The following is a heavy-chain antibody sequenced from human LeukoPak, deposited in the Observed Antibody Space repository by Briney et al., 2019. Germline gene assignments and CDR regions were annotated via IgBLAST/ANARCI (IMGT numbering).Heavy chain of an antibody. CDR3: AREYYYGSGTNPAEAFDI. J-gene: IGHJ3*02. V-gene: IGHV3-23*01. Sequence: PGGSLRLSCAASGFTFSSYAMSWVRQAPGKGLEWVSAISGSGGSTYYADSVKGRFTTSRDNSKNTLYLQMNSLRAEDTAVYYCAREYYYGSGTNPAEAFDIWGQGTMVTVSS. D-gene: IGHD3-10*01. CDR1: GFTFSSYA. CDR2: ISGSGGST.